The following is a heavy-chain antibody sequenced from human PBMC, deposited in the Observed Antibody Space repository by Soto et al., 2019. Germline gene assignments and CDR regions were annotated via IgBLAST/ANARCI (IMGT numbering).Heavy chain of an antibody. D-gene: IGHD3-10*01. CDR2: ISHDGNNK. CDR1: GFTFSNYI. Sequence: GGSLRLSCAASGFTFSNYIMHWVRQAPGKGLEWVAIISHDGNNKYYADSVKGRFTISRDNSKNTLYLQMNSLRTEDTAIYYCARDDEGGSYCDLGYWGQGTLVTAPQ. V-gene: IGHV3-30-3*01. CDR3: ARDDEGGSYCDLGY. J-gene: IGHJ4*02.